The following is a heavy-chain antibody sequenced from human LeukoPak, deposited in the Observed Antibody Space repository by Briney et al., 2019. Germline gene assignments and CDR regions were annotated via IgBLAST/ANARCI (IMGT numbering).Heavy chain of an antibody. J-gene: IGHJ4*02. V-gene: IGHV3-30-3*01. CDR2: ISYDGSNK. CDR3: AREDSRGIYYFDY. D-gene: IGHD6-13*01. CDR1: GFTLSNYA. Sequence: GGSLRLSCAASGFTLSNYAIHWVRQAPGKGLEWVTVISYDGSNKYYADSVKGRFTISRDTSKNALYLQMNSLRAEDTAVYYCAREDSRGIYYFDYWGQGTLVTVSS.